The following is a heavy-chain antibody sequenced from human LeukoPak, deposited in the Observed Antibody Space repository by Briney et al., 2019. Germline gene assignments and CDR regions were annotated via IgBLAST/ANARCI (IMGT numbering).Heavy chain of an antibody. CDR1: GFTFSSYG. J-gene: IGHJ4*02. V-gene: IGHV3-30*03. CDR3: AVHNFDY. Sequence: QSGGSLRLSCAASGFTFSSYGMPWVRQAPGKGLEWVAVISYDGSNKYYADSVKGRFTISRDNSKNTLYLQMNSLRAEDTAVYYCAVHNFDYWGQGTLVTVSS. CDR2: ISYDGSNK.